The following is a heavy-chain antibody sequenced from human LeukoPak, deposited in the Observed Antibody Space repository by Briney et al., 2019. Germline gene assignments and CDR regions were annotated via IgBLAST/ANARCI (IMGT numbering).Heavy chain of an antibody. Sequence: PGGSLRLSCAASGFTFSSYGMHWVREAPGKGLEWVAVISYDGSNKYYADSVKGRFTISRDNSKHTLYLQMNSQRAEDTAVYYCAKGLGAAGGYWGQGTLVTVSS. CDR3: AKGLGAAGGY. CDR1: GFTFSSYG. J-gene: IGHJ4*02. CDR2: ISYDGSNK. D-gene: IGHD6-13*01. V-gene: IGHV3-30*18.